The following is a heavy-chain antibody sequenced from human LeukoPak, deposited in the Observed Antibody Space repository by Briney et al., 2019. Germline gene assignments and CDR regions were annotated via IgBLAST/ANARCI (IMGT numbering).Heavy chain of an antibody. CDR3: ARKRRYCSGGSCTDAFDI. Sequence: SVKVSCKASGFTFTSSAVQWVRQARGQRLEWIGWIVVGSGNTNYAQKFQERVTITRDMSTSTAYMELSSLRSEDTAVYYCARKRRYCSGGSCTDAFDIWGQGTMVTVSS. V-gene: IGHV1-58*01. CDR2: IVVGSGNT. J-gene: IGHJ3*02. CDR1: GFTFTSSA. D-gene: IGHD2-15*01.